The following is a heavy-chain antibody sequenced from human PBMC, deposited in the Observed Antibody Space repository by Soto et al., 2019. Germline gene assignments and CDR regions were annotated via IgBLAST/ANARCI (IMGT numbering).Heavy chain of an antibody. CDR2: IDWDDDK. J-gene: IGHJ6*03. Sequence: SGPTLVNPTQTLTLTCTFSGFSLSTSGMCVSWIRQPPGKALEWLARIDWDDDKYYSTSLKTRLTISKDTSKNQVVLTMTNMDPVDAATHYCARIRPTDNRDYSIYYMDVWGKGTKVTVSS. D-gene: IGHD4-4*01. CDR3: ARIRPTDNRDYSIYYMDV. CDR1: GFSLSTSGMC. V-gene: IGHV2-70*11.